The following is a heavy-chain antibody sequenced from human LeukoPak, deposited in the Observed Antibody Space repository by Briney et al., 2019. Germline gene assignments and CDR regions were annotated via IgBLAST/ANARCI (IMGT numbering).Heavy chain of an antibody. V-gene: IGHV4-38-2*02. CDR2: IYHSGST. Sequence: SGTLSLTCTVSGYSISSGYYWGWIRQPPGKGLEWIVSIYHSGSTYYNPSLKSRVTISVDTSKNQFSLKLSSVTAADTAVYYCAREVDNWNEGYYFDYWGQGTLVTVSS. CDR1: GYSISSGYY. CDR3: AREVDNWNEGYYFDY. D-gene: IGHD1-20*01. J-gene: IGHJ4*02.